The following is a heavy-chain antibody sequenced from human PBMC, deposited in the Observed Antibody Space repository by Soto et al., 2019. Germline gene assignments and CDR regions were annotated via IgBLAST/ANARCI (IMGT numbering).Heavy chain of an antibody. J-gene: IGHJ5*02. CDR2: IDGSGGKT. Sequence: EVQLLESGGGLVQPGGSLRLSCAASGFTFTSYAMTWARLAPGKGLEWLSSIDGSGGKTHYADSVKARFTISRDNSNNTVFLQMHSLRPEDTAIYYCAKDDFNPVTAAAPESWGQGTLVIVSS. V-gene: IGHV3-23*01. CDR1: GFTFTSYA. D-gene: IGHD6-25*01. CDR3: AKDDFNPVTAAAPES.